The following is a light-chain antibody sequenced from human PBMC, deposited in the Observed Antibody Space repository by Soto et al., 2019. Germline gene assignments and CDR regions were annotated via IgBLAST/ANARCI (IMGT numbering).Light chain of an antibody. CDR2: EVS. V-gene: IGLV2-8*01. Sequence: SALTQPPSASGSPGQSVTISCTGTSSDVGGYNYDSWYQQHPGKAPKLMIYEVSKRPSGVPDRFSGSKSGNTASLTVSGLQAEDEADYYCSSYAGSTNLGVFGGGTQLTVL. CDR3: SSYAGSTNLGV. CDR1: SSDVGGYNY. J-gene: IGLJ2*01.